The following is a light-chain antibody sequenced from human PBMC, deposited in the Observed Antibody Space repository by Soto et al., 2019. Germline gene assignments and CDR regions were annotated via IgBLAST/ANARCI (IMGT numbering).Light chain of an antibody. J-gene: IGKJ1*01. V-gene: IGKV1-39*01. CDR1: QSISNY. Sequence: DIQMTQSPSSLSASVGDRFTITCRASQSISNYLNWYQQKPGKAPKLLIYTASSLQSGVPSRFSGSGSGTDFTLTISSLQPEDFATYYCQQSHSTPRTFGQGTKVDIK. CDR2: TAS. CDR3: QQSHSTPRT.